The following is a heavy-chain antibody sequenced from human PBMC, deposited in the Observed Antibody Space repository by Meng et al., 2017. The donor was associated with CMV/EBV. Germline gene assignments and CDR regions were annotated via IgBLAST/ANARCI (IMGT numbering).Heavy chain of an antibody. Sequence: ASVNVSCKASGYTFTSYDINWVRQATGQGLEWMGWMNPNSGNTGYAQKFQGRVTMTMNTSISTAYMELSSLRSEDTAVYYCARARIAGGFDPWGQGTLVTVSS. J-gene: IGHJ5*02. V-gene: IGHV1-8*01. CDR2: MNPNSGNT. CDR3: ARARIAGGFDP. CDR1: GYTFTSYD. D-gene: IGHD6-13*01.